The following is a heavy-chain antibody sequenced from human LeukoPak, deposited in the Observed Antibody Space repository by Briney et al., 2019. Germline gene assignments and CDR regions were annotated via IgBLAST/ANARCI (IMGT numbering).Heavy chain of an antibody. CDR1: RFTFSSYS. D-gene: IGHD6-19*01. CDR2: ISNSSSYI. V-gene: IGHV3-21*01. Sequence: GGSLRLSCSASRFTFSSYSMNWVRQAPGKGLEWVSSISNSSSYIYYADSGKCRFTIPRANAKNSLYLQMNSLRAEDTAVYYCARDPSSGWFDYWGQGTLVTVSS. J-gene: IGHJ4*02. CDR3: ARDPSSGWFDY.